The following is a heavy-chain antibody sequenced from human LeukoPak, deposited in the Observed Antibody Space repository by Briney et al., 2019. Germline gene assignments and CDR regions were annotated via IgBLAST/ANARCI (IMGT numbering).Heavy chain of an antibody. J-gene: IGHJ5*02. CDR2: MNPNSGNT. Sequence: ASVKVSCKASGYTFTSYEINWVRQATGQGLEWMGWMNPNSGNTGYAQKFQGRVTMTSNTSISTAYMELSSLRSEDTAVYYCARGPASSSSSYWFDPWGQGTLVTVSS. CDR1: GYTFTSYE. V-gene: IGHV1-8*01. CDR3: ARGPASSSSSYWFDP. D-gene: IGHD6-6*01.